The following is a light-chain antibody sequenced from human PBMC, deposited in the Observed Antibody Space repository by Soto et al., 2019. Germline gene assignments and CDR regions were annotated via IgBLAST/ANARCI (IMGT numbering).Light chain of an antibody. Sequence: QSALTQPASVSGSPGQSITFSCTGTSSDVGGYNYVSWYQHHPGKAPKLMIYDVGNRPSGVSNRFSGSKSGNTASLTISGLQAEDEADYYCSSYTISSTVVFGGGTKLTVL. CDR1: SSDVGGYNY. J-gene: IGLJ2*01. CDR2: DVG. CDR3: SSYTISSTVV. V-gene: IGLV2-14*03.